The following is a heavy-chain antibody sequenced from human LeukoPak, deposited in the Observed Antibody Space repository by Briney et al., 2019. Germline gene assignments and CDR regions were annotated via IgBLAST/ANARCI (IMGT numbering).Heavy chain of an antibody. CDR1: GFTFSSYW. CDR3: AREGYVEYSSSTHGY. V-gene: IGHV3-7*01. CDR2: IKQDGSEK. J-gene: IGHJ4*02. Sequence: GGSLRLSCAASGFTFSSYWMSWVRQAPGKGLEWVSDIKQDGSEKYYADSVKGRFTISRANANNSLYLQMNSLRAEDTAVYYCAREGYVEYSSSTHGYWGKGTLVTVS. D-gene: IGHD6-6*01.